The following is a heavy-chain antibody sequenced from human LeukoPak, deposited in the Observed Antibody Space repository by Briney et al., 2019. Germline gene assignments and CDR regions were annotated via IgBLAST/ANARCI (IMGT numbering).Heavy chain of an antibody. CDR1: GFTFSSYA. J-gene: IGHJ4*02. V-gene: IGHV3-23*01. CDR3: ATECYYDSSGYPVSFLDY. Sequence: PGGSLRLSCAASGFTFSSYAMSWVRQAPGKGLEWVSAISGSGGSTYYADSVKGRFTISRDNSKNTLYLQMNSLRAEDTAVYYCATECYYDSSGYPVSFLDYWGQGTLVTVSS. CDR2: ISGSGGST. D-gene: IGHD3-22*01.